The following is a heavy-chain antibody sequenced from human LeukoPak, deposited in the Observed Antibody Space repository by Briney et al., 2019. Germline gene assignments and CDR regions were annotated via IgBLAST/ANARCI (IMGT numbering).Heavy chain of an antibody. V-gene: IGHV3-7*01. J-gene: IGHJ6*02. CDR3: ARNSLINWGPGCYYYGMDV. Sequence: GGSLRLSCAASGFTVSSYGMSWVRQAPGKGLEWVANIKQDGSEKYYVDSVKGRFTISRDNGKNSLYLQMNSLRAEDTAVYYCARNSLINWGPGCYYYGMDVWGQGTTVTVSS. D-gene: IGHD7-27*01. CDR2: IKQDGSEK. CDR1: GFTVSSYG.